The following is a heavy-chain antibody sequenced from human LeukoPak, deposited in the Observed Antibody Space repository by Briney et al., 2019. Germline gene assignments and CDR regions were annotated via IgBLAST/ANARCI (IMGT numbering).Heavy chain of an antibody. V-gene: IGHV4-31*03. J-gene: IGHJ3*02. CDR3: ATQTLGYYDSSGYFTGAFDI. CDR2: IYYSGST. Sequence: SETLSLTCTVSGGSISSGGYYWSWIRQHPGKGLEWIGYIYYSGSTYHNPSLKSRVTISVDTSKNQFSLKLSSATAADTAVYYCATQTLGYYDSSGYFTGAFDIWGQGTMVTVSS. D-gene: IGHD3-22*01. CDR1: GGSISSGGYY.